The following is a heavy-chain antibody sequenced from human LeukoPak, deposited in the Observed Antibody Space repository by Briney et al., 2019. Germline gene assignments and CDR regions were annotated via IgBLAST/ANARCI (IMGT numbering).Heavy chain of an antibody. CDR2: IYTSGST. CDR3: ARDPHSSTLYYFDY. CDR1: GGSISSYY. V-gene: IGHV4-4*07. J-gene: IGHJ4*02. Sequence: SETLSLTCTVSGGSISSYYWSWIRQPAGKGLEWIGRIYTSGSTNYNPSLKSRVTMSVDTSKNQFSLKLSSVTAADTAVYYCARDPHSSTLYYFDYWGQGTLVTVSS. D-gene: IGHD6-6*01.